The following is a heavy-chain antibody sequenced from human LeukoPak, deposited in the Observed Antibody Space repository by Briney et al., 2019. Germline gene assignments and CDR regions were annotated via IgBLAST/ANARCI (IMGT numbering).Heavy chain of an antibody. V-gene: IGHV1-3*01. CDR3: ARPPLYSSGWFEYYFDY. CDR1: GYTFTSYA. J-gene: IGHJ4*02. CDR2: INAGNGNT. D-gene: IGHD6-19*01. Sequence: ASVKVSCKASGYTFTSYAMHWVRQAPGQRVEWMGWINAGNGNTKYSQKFQGRVTITRDTSASTAYMELSSLRSEDTAVYYCARPPLYSSGWFEYYFDYWGQGTLVTVSS.